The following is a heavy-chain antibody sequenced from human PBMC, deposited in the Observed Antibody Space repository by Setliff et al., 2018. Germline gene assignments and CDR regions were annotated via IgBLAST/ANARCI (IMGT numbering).Heavy chain of an antibody. J-gene: IGHJ3*02. CDR3: ARGYQVTPPRADAFDI. V-gene: IGHV1-8*01. D-gene: IGHD2-2*01. Sequence: GASVKVSCKASGYSFTSYDINWVRLAAGQGLEWMGWVSPIDDGKPGYAQKFQGRVTITWVTSISAAYMELSSLRSEDTAVYYCARGYQVTPPRADAFDIWGQGTLVTVSS. CDR1: GYSFTSYD. CDR2: VSPIDDGKP.